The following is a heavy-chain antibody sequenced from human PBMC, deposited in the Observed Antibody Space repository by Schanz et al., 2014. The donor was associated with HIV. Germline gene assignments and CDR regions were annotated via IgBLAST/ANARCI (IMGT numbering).Heavy chain of an antibody. Sequence: EVQLLESGGGLVQPGGFLRLSCAASGFTFSRYAMSWVRQAPGKGLEWVSAIIGDGGGSDIITFYADSVKGRFTISRDNSKNTLYLQMSSLRAEDTAVYYCAKDHYDFRLSPHDYWGQGTLVTVSS. CDR1: GFTFSRYA. CDR2: IIGDGGGSDIIT. CDR3: AKDHYDFRLSPHDY. J-gene: IGHJ4*02. D-gene: IGHD3-3*01. V-gene: IGHV3-23*01.